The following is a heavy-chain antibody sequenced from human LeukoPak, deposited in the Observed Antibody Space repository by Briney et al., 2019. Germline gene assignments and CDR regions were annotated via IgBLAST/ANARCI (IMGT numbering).Heavy chain of an antibody. D-gene: IGHD3-9*01. Sequence: PSETLSLTCTVSGGSISSGDYYWRWIRQPPGKGLEWIGYIYYSGSTYYNPSLKSRVTISVDTANNQFSLKLSSVTAADTAVCYCARDLRYFGRGYYGMDVWGQGTTCTVSS. CDR2: IYYSGST. CDR3: ARDLRYFGRGYYGMDV. V-gene: IGHV4-30-4*01. CDR1: GGSISSGDYY. J-gene: IGHJ6*02.